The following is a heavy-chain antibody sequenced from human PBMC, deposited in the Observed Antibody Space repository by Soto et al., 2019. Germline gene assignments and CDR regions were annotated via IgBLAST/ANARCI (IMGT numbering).Heavy chain of an antibody. D-gene: IGHD6-13*01. J-gene: IGHJ6*02. Sequence: PWGSLRLSCAASGFTFISYWIILFRHSPLKWLEWVANIKQDGSEKYYVDSVKGRFTISRDNAKNSLYLQMNSLRAEDTAVYYCARTYSSSWYVPYYYYYYGMDVWGQGTTVTVSS. V-gene: IGHV3-7*03. CDR3: ARTYSSSWYVPYYYYYYGMDV. CDR1: GFTFISYW. CDR2: IKQDGSEK.